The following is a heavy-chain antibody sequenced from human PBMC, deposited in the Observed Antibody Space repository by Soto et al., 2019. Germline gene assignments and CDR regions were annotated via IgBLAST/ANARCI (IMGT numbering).Heavy chain of an antibody. CDR2: IYPGDLDT. CDR3: ARQATYYDFWSGYPGSYYFDY. J-gene: IGHJ4*02. D-gene: IGHD3-3*01. CDR1: GYSFTSYW. Sequence: GESLKISRKGSGYSFTSYWIGWVRQMPGKGLEWMVIIYPGDLDTRNSPSFQGQVTISADKSISTAYLQWSSLKASDTAMYYCARQATYYDFWSGYPGSYYFDYWGQGTLVTVSS. V-gene: IGHV5-51*01.